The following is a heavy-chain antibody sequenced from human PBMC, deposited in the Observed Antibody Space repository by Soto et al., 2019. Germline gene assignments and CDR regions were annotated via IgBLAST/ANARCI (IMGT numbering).Heavy chain of an antibody. CDR2: ISGSGGST. J-gene: IGHJ4*02. Sequence: EVQLLESGGGLVQPGGSLSLSCAPSGFTFSSYAMSWVRQAPGKGLEWVSAISGSGGSTYYADSVRGRFTISRDNSKNTLYLQMNSLRAEDTAVYYCAKENGYSSSWFEFDYWGQGTLVTVSS. V-gene: IGHV3-23*01. CDR1: GFTFSSYA. D-gene: IGHD6-13*01. CDR3: AKENGYSSSWFEFDY.